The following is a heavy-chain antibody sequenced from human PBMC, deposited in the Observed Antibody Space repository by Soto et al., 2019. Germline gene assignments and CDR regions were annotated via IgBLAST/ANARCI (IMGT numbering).Heavy chain of an antibody. Sequence: ASVKVSCKASGYTFTGYGISWVRQAPGQGLEWMGWISAYNGNTNYAQKLQGRVTMTTDTSTSTAYMGLRSLRSDDTAVYYCARDIGGYDYVWGSYRPPGLFDYWGQGTLVTVSS. J-gene: IGHJ4*02. D-gene: IGHD3-16*02. CDR3: ARDIGGYDYVWGSYRPPGLFDY. V-gene: IGHV1-18*04. CDR1: GYTFTGYG. CDR2: ISAYNGNT.